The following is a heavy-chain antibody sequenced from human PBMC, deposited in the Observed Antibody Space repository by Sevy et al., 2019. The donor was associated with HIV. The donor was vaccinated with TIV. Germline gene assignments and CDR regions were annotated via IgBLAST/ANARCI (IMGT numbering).Heavy chain of an antibody. CDR2: ISSSSSTI. Sequence: GGSLRLSCAASGFTFSSYSMNWVRQAPGKGLEWLSYISSSSSTIYYADSVKGRFTISRDNAKNSLYLQMNSLRAEDTAVHYCARLSGYSSSWSYFDYWGQGTLVTVSS. V-gene: IGHV3-48*01. D-gene: IGHD6-13*01. J-gene: IGHJ4*02. CDR1: GFTFSSYS. CDR3: ARLSGYSSSWSYFDY.